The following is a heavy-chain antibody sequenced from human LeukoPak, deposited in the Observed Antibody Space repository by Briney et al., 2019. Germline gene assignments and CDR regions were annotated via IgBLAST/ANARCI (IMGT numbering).Heavy chain of an antibody. CDR2: ISGRGGST. CDR1: GYSFTSYW. D-gene: IGHD1-26*01. Sequence: GESLKISCKGSGYSFTSYWIGWVRQMPGKGLEWVSGISGRGGSTYYADSVKGRFTISRDNSKNTLYLQMNSPRAEDTAVYYCAKGWWELLDFDYWGQGTLVTVSS. V-gene: IGHV3-23*01. CDR3: AKGWWELLDFDY. J-gene: IGHJ4*02.